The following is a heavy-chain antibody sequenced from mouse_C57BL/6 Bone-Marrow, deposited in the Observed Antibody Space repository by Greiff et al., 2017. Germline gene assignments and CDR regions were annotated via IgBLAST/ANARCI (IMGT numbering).Heavy chain of an antibody. CDR1: GYTFTSYD. D-gene: IGHD3-2*02. CDR2: IYPRDGST. J-gene: IGHJ2*01. CDR3: ARRQLRLRFDY. V-gene: IGHV1-85*01. Sequence: VKLVESGPELVKPGASVKLSCKASGYTFTSYDINWVKQRPGQGLEWIGWIYPRDGSTKYNEKFKGKDTLTVDTSSSTAYMELHSLTSEDSAVYFCARRQLRLRFDYWGQGTTLTVSS.